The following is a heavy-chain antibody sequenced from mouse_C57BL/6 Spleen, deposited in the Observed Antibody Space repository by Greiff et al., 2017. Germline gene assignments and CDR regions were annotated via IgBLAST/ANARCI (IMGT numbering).Heavy chain of an antibody. V-gene: IGHV3-6*01. CDR3: ARETIVRYYAMDY. D-gene: IGHD2-5*01. CDR1: GYSITSGYY. J-gene: IGHJ4*01. CDR2: ISYDGSN. Sequence: EVQLQQSGPGLVKPSQSLSLTCSVTGYSITSGYYWNWIRQFPGNKLEWMGYISYDGSNNYNPSLKNRISITRDTSKNQFFLKLNSVTTEDTATYYCARETIVRYYAMDYWGQGTSVTVSS.